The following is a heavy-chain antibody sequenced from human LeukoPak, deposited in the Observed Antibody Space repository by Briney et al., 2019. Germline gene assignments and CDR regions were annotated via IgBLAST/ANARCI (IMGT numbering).Heavy chain of an antibody. CDR1: GFTFNSYW. V-gene: IGHV3-7*01. CDR2: IDPDGSEK. J-gene: IGHJ4*02. D-gene: IGHD3-10*01. CDR3: ARIYYFGDNNWRYFDN. Sequence: GGSLRLSCAASGFTFNSYWMSWVRQAPGKGLEWVANIDPDGSEKQYGDSVKGRFTTSRDNAKNPLYLQMNSLRAEDTAIYYCARIYYFGDNNWRYFDNWGQGTLVTVSS.